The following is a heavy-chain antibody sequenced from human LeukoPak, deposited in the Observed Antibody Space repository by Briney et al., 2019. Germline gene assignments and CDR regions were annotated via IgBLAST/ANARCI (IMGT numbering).Heavy chain of an antibody. CDR3: ARDTYGDGDH. Sequence: GGSLRLSCAASGFTFSSYAMSWVRQAPGKGLEWVSAISGSGGSTYYADSVKGRFTIFRDNTESSVYLQMNSLRAEDTAVYYCARDTYGDGDHWGQGTLVTVSS. D-gene: IGHD4-17*01. V-gene: IGHV3-23*01. CDR1: GFTFSSYA. J-gene: IGHJ4*02. CDR2: ISGSGGST.